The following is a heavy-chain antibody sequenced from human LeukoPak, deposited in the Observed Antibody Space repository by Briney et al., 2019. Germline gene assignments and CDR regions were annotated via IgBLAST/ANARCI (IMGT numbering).Heavy chain of an antibody. CDR1: GFTFSSYG. CDR3: ARVGGAYYYGMDV. Sequence: GRSLRLSCAASGFTFSSYGMHWVRQAPGKGLGWVAVIWYDGSNKYYADSVKGRFTISRDNSKNTLYLQMNSLRAEDTAVYYCARVGGAYYYGMDVWGQGTTVTVSS. J-gene: IGHJ6*02. CDR2: IWYDGSNK. V-gene: IGHV3-33*01. D-gene: IGHD2-21*01.